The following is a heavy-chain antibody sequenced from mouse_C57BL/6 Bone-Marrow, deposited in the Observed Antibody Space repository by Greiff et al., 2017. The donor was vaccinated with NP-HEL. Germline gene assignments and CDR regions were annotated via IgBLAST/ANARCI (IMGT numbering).Heavy chain of an antibody. J-gene: IGHJ2*01. CDR3: ARYSGLTVDY. Sequence: ESGPGLAKPSQTLSLTCSVTGYSITSDYWNWIRQFPGKKLEYMGYISYSGSNYYNPSLKSRISITRATSKNQSYLQFNSVTTEDPATYYCARYSGLTVDYWGQGTTLSVSS. CDR1: GYSITSDY. V-gene: IGHV3-8*01. CDR2: ISYSGSN.